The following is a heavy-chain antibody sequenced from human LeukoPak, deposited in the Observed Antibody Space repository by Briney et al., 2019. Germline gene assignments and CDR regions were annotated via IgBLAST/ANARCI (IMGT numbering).Heavy chain of an antibody. CDR2: ISSSSSYI. Sequence: PGGSLRLSCAASGFTFSSYSMNWVRQAPGKGLEWVSSISSSSSYIYYADSVKGRFTISRDNAKNSLYLQMSGLRAEDTAVYYCARVPVYGKTAYYFDYWGQGTLVTVSS. CDR3: ARVPVYGKTAYYFDY. CDR1: GFTFSSYS. V-gene: IGHV3-21*01. D-gene: IGHD1-14*01. J-gene: IGHJ4*02.